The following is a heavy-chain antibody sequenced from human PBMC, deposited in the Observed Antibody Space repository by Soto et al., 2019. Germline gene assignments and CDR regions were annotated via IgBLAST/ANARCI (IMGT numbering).Heavy chain of an antibody. CDR2: INHSGST. CDR1: GGSFSGYY. CDR3: ASTSIAAAAFDY. J-gene: IGHJ4*02. V-gene: IGHV4-34*01. Sequence: SETLSLTCAVYGGSFSGYYWSWIRQPPGKGLEWIGEINHSGSTNYNPSLKSRVTISVDTSKNQFSLKLSSVTAADTAVYYCASTSIAAAAFDYWGQGTLVTVS. D-gene: IGHD6-13*01.